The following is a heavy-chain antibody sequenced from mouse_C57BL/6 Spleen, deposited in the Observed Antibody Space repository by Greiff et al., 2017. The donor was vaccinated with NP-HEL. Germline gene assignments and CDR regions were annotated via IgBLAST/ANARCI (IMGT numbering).Heavy chain of an antibody. V-gene: IGHV1-81*01. CDR2: IYPRSGNT. J-gene: IGHJ2*01. CDR1: GYTFTSYG. Sequence: QVQLQQSGAELARPGASVKLSCKASGYTFTSYGISWVKQRTGQGLEWIGEIYPRSGNTYYNEKFKGKATLTADKSSSTAYMELRSLTAEDSAVYFCARPGTVTGIHDYWGQGTTLTVSS. CDR3: ARPGTVTGIHDY. D-gene: IGHD4-1*01.